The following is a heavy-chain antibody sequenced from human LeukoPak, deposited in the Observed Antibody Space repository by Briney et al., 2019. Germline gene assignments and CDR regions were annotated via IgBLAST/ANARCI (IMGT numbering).Heavy chain of an antibody. V-gene: IGHV3-33*01. D-gene: IGHD6-13*01. J-gene: IGHJ4*02. CDR1: GFTFSTYG. CDR2: IWSDGSTK. CDR3: ARDLVLAAGSVVY. Sequence: GSLRLSCAASGFTFSTYGMHWVRQAPGKGLEWVAIIWSDGSTKYYADSVKGRFTISRDNSKNALYLQMSSPRAEDTAVYYCARDLVLAAGSVVYWGQGTLVTVSS.